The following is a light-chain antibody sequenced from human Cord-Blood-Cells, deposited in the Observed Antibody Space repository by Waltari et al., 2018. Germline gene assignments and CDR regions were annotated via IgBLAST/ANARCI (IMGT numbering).Light chain of an antibody. J-gene: IGLJ2*01. CDR3: YSTDSSGNHRV. CDR2: EDS. Sequence: SYELTQPPPVSVSPGQTARITCSGDALPKKYAYWYQQKSGQAPVLVIYEDSKRPSGIHERFSGSSSGTMATLTISGAQVEDEADYYCYSTDSSGNHRVFGGGTKLTVL. CDR1: ALPKKY. V-gene: IGLV3-10*01.